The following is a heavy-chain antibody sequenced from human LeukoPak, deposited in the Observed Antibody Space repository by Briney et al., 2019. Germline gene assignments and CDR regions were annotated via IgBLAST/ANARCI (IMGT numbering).Heavy chain of an antibody. V-gene: IGHV4-59*01. Sequence: SETLSLTCTVSGGSISSYYWSWIRQPPGKGLEWIGYIYYSGSTNYKPSLKSRVTISVDTSKNQFSLKLRSVTAADTAVYYCARETSQKGAHYMDVWGKGTTVTISS. CDR1: GGSISSYY. CDR3: ARETSQKGAHYMDV. J-gene: IGHJ6*03. CDR2: IYYSGST. D-gene: IGHD3-16*01.